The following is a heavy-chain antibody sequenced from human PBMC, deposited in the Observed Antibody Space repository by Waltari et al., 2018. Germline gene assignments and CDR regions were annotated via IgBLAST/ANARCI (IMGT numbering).Heavy chain of an antibody. CDR3: ARDTYYYGSGSYLQRSPEIFDP. CDR2: IIPIFGTA. V-gene: IGHV1-69*13. D-gene: IGHD3-10*01. CDR1: GGTFSSYA. Sequence: QVQLVQSGAEVKKPGSSVKVSCKASGGTFSSYAISWVRQAPGQGLEWMGGIIPIFGTANYAQKCQGRVTITADESTSTAYMELSSLRSEDTAVYYCARDTYYYGSGSYLQRSPEIFDPWGQGTLVTVSS. J-gene: IGHJ5*02.